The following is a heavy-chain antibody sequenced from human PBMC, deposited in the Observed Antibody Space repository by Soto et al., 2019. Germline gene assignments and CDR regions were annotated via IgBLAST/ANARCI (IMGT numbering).Heavy chain of an antibody. J-gene: IGHJ5*02. D-gene: IGHD3-10*01. CDR3: ARDVPRGSGRLYPTCWFDP. V-gene: IGHV1-18*01. CDR2: INAYNSNT. CDR1: GYTFTSYS. Sequence: ASVKVSCKASGYTFTSYSISWVRQAPGQGLEWMGWINAYNSNTNYAQKLQGRVTMTTDTSTSTAYMELRSLRSDDTAVYYCARDVPRGSGRLYPTCWFDPWGQGTLVIVSS.